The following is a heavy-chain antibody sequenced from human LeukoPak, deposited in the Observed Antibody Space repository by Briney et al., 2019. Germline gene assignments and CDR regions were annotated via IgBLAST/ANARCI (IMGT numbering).Heavy chain of an antibody. V-gene: IGHV4-34*01. CDR1: GGSFSGYY. CDR3: AGRRIVGVTSYYYYGMDV. CDR2: INHSGST. D-gene: IGHD1-26*01. Sequence: SETLSLTCAVYGGSFSGYYWSWIRQPPGKGLEWIGEINHSGSTNYNPSLKSRVTISVDTSKNQFSLKLSSVTAADTAVYYCAGRRIVGVTSYYYYGMDVWGQGTTVTVSS. J-gene: IGHJ6*02.